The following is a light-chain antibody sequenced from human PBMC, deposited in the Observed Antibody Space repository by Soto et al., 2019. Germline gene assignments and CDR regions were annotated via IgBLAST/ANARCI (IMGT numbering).Light chain of an antibody. CDR3: QQRYNWTIT. J-gene: IGKJ5*01. CDR1: QRVSGY. Sequence: EIVLTQSRATLSFSPGETASLSFRASQRVSGYIGGYQQKPGQAPRLLLYSDSHRATSSPARFSGSGSGTDFTLTISSLEPEDFSVYYCQQRYNWTITFGPGTRLEIK. V-gene: IGKV3-11*01. CDR2: SDS.